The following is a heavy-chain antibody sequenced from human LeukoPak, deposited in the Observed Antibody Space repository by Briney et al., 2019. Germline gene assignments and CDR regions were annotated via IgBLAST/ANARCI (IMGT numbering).Heavy chain of an antibody. CDR1: GGSFSVYY. J-gene: IGHJ4*02. CDR2: INHLGRT. V-gene: IGHV4-34*01. Sequence: PSETLSLTCAVYGGSFSVYYWSWIRPPPGKGLEWIAEINHLGRTNYNPSLKSRATISIDTSKNQVFLKLSSVTAADTSVYYCARGSASGIYPIDYWGQGTLVTVSS. D-gene: IGHD5-12*01. CDR3: ARGSASGIYPIDY.